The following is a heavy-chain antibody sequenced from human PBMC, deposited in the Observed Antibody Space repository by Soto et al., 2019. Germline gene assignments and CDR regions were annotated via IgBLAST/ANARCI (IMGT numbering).Heavy chain of an antibody. J-gene: IGHJ4*02. CDR3: ARGDLNSYGSD. V-gene: IGHV4-59*01. CDR1: GGSISSYY. CDR2: IYYSGST. D-gene: IGHD5-18*01. Sequence: SETLSLTCTVSGGSISSYYWSWIRQPPGKGLEWIGYIYYSGSTNYNPSLKSRVTISVDTSKNQFSLKLSSVTAADTAVYYCARGDLNSYGSDWGQGTLVIVSS.